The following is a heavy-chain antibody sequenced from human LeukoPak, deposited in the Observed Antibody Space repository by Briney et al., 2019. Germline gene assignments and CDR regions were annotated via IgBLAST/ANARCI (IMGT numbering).Heavy chain of an antibody. Sequence: GGSLRLSCAASGFTFSSYGMHWVRQAPATGLEWVAVISYDGSNKYYADSVKGRFTISRDNSKNTLYLQMNSLRAEDTAVYYCAREACSGGSCYGEFGYWGQGTLVTVSS. CDR2: ISYDGSNK. D-gene: IGHD2-15*01. CDR3: AREACSGGSCYGEFGY. J-gene: IGHJ4*02. V-gene: IGHV3-30*03. CDR1: GFTFSSYG.